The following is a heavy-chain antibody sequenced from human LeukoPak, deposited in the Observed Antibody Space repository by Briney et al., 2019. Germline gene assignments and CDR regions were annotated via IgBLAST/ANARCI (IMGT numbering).Heavy chain of an antibody. J-gene: IGHJ4*02. CDR2: ISYDGSNK. CDR3: AKDLAVVVVAADAFDY. D-gene: IGHD2-15*01. Sequence: PGWSLRLSCAASGFTFSSYGMHWVRQAPGKGLEWVAVISYDGSNKYYADSVKGRFTISRDNSKNTLYLQMNSLRAEDTAVYYCAKDLAVVVVAADAFDYWGQGTLVTVSS. CDR1: GFTFSSYG. V-gene: IGHV3-30*18.